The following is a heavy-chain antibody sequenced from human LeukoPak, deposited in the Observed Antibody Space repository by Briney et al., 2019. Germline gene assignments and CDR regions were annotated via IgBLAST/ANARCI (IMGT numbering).Heavy chain of an antibody. CDR1: GFTFSDYA. J-gene: IGHJ4*02. CDR3: ATQNKYFSSPYIPCDH. D-gene: IGHD6-6*01. CDR2: FSYGGCKQ. V-gene: IGHV3-30*04. Sequence: GGSLTLSCAASGFTFSDYAVHWVRQAPGKGLEWVAAFSYGGCKQYYADSVRGRFTISRDNSKDTLYLQMNALRPDDTALNDCATQNKYFSSPYIPCDHWGQGSRVTVSS.